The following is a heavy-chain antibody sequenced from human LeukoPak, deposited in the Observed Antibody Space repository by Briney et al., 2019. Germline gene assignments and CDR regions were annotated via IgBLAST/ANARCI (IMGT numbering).Heavy chain of an antibody. D-gene: IGHD6-6*01. V-gene: IGHV1-69*05. Sequence: SVKLSCKASGATFSSCAISWVWQAPGQGLEWMGGIIPIFGTANYAQKFPGRGTITTDESTSTASLELSSLRSEDTAVYYCARGGNRIAARPSYYYYMYVWGKGTTVTLSS. CDR1: GATFSSCA. CDR2: IIPIFGTA. J-gene: IGHJ6*03. CDR3: ARGGNRIAARPSYYYYMYV.